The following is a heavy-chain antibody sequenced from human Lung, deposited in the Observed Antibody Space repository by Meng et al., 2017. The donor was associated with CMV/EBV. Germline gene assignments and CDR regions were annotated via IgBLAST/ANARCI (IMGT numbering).Heavy chain of an antibody. J-gene: IGHJ4*02. CDR3: ARGPKANNGGYSHQSVGSYSSIDY. CDR1: RFTFSNSR. Sequence: GGSLRLXXAASRFTFSNSRMSWVRQAPGKGLEWVANIKQNGSEKYYVDSVKGRFTISRDKAKNSLYVQMNSLRAEDKAVYYCARGPKANNGGYSHQSVGSYSSIDYWGQGTLVTVSS. CDR2: IKQNGSEK. D-gene: IGHD6-13*01. V-gene: IGHV3-7*01.